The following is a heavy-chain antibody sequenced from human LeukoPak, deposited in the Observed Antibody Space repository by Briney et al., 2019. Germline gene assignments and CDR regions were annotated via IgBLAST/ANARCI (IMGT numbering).Heavy chain of an antibody. Sequence: GGSLRLSCAASGFSFSSYWMHWVRQAPGKGLVWVSRIKSDGSDTDYADSVKGRFTISRDNAKNTLYLQMNSLRAEDTAVYYCARDLEYYYDSSAFDRWGQGTLVTVSS. D-gene: IGHD3-22*01. CDR3: ARDLEYYYDSSAFDR. CDR1: GFSFSSYW. V-gene: IGHV3-74*01. CDR2: IKSDGSDT. J-gene: IGHJ4*02.